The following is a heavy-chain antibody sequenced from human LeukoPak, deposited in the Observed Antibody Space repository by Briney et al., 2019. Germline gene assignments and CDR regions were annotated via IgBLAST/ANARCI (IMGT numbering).Heavy chain of an antibody. V-gene: IGHV4-34*01. CDR2: INHSGST. CDR1: GGSFSVSY. D-gene: IGHD5-24*01. CDR3: ARDLEMATTDGDY. Sequence: SETLSLTCAVYGGSFSVSYWTWVRQPPGKGLEWIGEINHSGSTSYTPSLKSRVTISVDTSKNQFSLKLSSVTAADTAVYYCARDLEMATTDGDYWGQGTLVTVSS. J-gene: IGHJ4*02.